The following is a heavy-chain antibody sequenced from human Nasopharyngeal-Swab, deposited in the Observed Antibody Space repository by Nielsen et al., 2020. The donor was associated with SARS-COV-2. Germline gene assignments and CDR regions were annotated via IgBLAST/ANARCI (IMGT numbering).Heavy chain of an antibody. D-gene: IGHD6-13*01. Sequence: ASVKVSCKASGGTFSSYAISWVRQAPGQGLEWMGWINPNSGGTNYAQKFQGRVTMTRDTSISTAYMELSRLRSDDTAVYYCARVGSSWKYYYYDYGMDVWGQGTTVTVSS. CDR2: INPNSGGT. CDR3: ARVGSSWKYYYYDYGMDV. CDR1: GGTFSSYA. V-gene: IGHV1-2*02. J-gene: IGHJ6*02.